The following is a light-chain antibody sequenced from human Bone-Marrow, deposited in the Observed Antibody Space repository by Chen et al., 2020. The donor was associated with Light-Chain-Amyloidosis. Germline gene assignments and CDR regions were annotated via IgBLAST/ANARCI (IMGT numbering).Light chain of an antibody. V-gene: IGKV1-12*01. CDR2: TAS. CDR1: QDVSSW. Sequence: DIQMTQSPSSVSPSVGDRVAITCRASQDVSSWLAWYQQRPGKAPKLLISTASSLQSGVPSRFSGSGSGTDFTLTISSLQPEDFATYYCQQTNTFPLSFGRGTRVEIK. CDR3: QQTNTFPLS. J-gene: IGKJ4*01.